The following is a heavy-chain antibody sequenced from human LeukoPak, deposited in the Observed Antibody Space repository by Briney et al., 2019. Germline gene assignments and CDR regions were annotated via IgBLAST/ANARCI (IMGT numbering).Heavy chain of an antibody. D-gene: IGHD3-22*01. CDR3: ARELNAYYDSSGHLAFVV. CDR2: ISAYNGNT. J-gene: IGHJ3*01. Sequence: ASVKVSCKASGYTFTSYGISWVRQAPGQGLEWMGWISAYNGNTNYAQKLQGRVTMTTDTSTSTAYTELRSLRSDDTAVYYCARELNAYYDSSGHLAFVVWGQGTMVTVSS. CDR1: GYTFTSYG. V-gene: IGHV1-18*01.